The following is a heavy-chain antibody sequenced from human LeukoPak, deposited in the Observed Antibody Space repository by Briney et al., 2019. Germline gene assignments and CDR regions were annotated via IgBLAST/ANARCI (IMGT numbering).Heavy chain of an antibody. Sequence: GGSLRLSCAASGFTLSSYSMNWGRQAPGKGLEWDSSISSSSSYIYYTNSVKGRFTISRDNAKNSLYLQMNSLRAEDTAVYCCASLGRYSSGWYDYWGQGTLVTVSS. CDR3: ASLGRYSSGWYDY. V-gene: IGHV3-21*01. D-gene: IGHD6-19*01. CDR1: GFTLSSYS. J-gene: IGHJ4*02. CDR2: ISSSSSYI.